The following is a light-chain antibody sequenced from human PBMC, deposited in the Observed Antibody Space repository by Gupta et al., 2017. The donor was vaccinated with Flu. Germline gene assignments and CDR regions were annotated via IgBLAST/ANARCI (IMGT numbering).Light chain of an antibody. CDR3: QQYNNWPPLT. CDR2: GAS. Sequence: EIVMTQSPATMSVSPGERATLSCRASHSVSSNLSWSHQKPGQAPRLLIYGASTRATGIPARFSGRGSGAKVTLTIISLQAEDFAVYYCQQYNNWPPLTFGGGTKVEIK. CDR1: HSVSSN. J-gene: IGKJ4*01. V-gene: IGKV3D-15*01.